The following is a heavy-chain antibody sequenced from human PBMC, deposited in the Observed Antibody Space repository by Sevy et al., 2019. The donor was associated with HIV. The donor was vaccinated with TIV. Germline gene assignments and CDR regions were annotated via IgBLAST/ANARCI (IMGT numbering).Heavy chain of an antibody. Sequence: GGSLRLSCAASGFTFSKYWMGWVRQAPGKGLEWVANIKQDAGQKYCVDSVKLRFTISRDNAKNSLYLQMNSLRAEDTAVYCCGGDDGNYYFHYWGRGTLVTVSS. CDR3: GGDDGNYYFHY. CDR2: IKQDAGQK. CDR1: GFTFSKYW. V-gene: IGHV3-7*01. D-gene: IGHD1-7*01. J-gene: IGHJ4*02.